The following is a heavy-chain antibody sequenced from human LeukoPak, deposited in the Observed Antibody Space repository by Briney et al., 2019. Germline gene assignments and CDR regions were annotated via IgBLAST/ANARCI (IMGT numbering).Heavy chain of an antibody. Sequence: SETLSPTCTVSGGSISSYYWSWIRQPPGKGLEWIGYIHYSGSTNYNPSLKSRVTISVDTSKNQFSLKLSSVTAADTAVYYCARAVAGTRGAFDIWGQGTMVTVSS. CDR1: GGSISSYY. CDR2: IHYSGST. D-gene: IGHD6-19*01. V-gene: IGHV4-59*01. CDR3: ARAVAGTRGAFDI. J-gene: IGHJ3*02.